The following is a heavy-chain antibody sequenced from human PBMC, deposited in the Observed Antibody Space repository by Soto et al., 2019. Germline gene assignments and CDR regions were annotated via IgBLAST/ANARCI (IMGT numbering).Heavy chain of an antibody. Sequence: GASVKVSCKASGYTYTGYYMHWVRQAPGQGLEWMGWINPNSGGTNYAQKFQGWVTMTRDTSISPAYMELSRLRSDDTAVYYCARDGGGSLPNFDYWGQGTLVTVSS. D-gene: IGHD2-15*01. CDR1: GYTYTGYY. V-gene: IGHV1-2*04. CDR3: ARDGGGSLPNFDY. J-gene: IGHJ4*02. CDR2: INPNSGGT.